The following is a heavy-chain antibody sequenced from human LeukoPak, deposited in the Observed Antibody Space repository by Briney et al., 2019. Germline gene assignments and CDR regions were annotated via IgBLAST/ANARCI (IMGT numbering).Heavy chain of an antibody. D-gene: IGHD3-10*01. CDR2: IYYSGST. Sequence: PSETLSLTCTVSGGSVSSNIYYWSWIRQPPGKGLDRIGYIYYSGSTNYNPSLKSRVTISVDTSKNPFSLKLSSVTAADTAVYYCARVHITMVRGVSGWFDPWGQGTLVTVSS. V-gene: IGHV4-61*01. J-gene: IGHJ5*02. CDR3: ARVHITMVRGVSGWFDP. CDR1: GGSVSSNIYY.